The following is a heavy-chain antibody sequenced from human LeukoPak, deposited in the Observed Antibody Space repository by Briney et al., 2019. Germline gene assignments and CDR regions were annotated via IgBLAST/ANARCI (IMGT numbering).Heavy chain of an antibody. V-gene: IGHV3-30*01. J-gene: IGHJ6*02. CDR2: MSSNGNSR. CDR3: ARGTAYYYGMDV. D-gene: IGHD5-18*01. Sequence: PGGSLRLSCAASGFTFNNYAMHWVRQAPGKGLEWVTIMSSNGNSRFYANSVWGRFTVSRDSSNNTLYLQMNGLSAKDTAVYYCARGTAYYYGMDVWGQGTTVIVSS. CDR1: GFTFNNYA.